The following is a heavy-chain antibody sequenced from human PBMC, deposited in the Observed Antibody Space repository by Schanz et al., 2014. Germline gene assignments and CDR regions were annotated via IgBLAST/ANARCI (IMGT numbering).Heavy chain of an antibody. CDR2: IYQRGST. V-gene: IGHV4-4*02. D-gene: IGHD5-18*01. J-gene: IGHJ5*02. CDR1: GGPISSSNW. Sequence: QVHLQESGPGLVKPSGTLSLTCAVSGGPISSSNWWSWVRQPPGKGLGRMGEIYQRGSTNYKPSTKRRVTITADKAKNQFCLKLRSVTAADTAVYYCARRSVSPSGNSYGYVVAWFDPWGQGTLVTVSS. CDR3: ARRSVSPSGNSYGYVVAWFDP.